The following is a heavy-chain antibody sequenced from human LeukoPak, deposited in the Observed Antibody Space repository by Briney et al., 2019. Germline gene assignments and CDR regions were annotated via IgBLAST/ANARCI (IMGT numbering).Heavy chain of an antibody. J-gene: IGHJ6*03. CDR1: GFTFSSSW. V-gene: IGHV3-20*04. D-gene: IGHD3-22*01. Sequence: GGSLRLSCAASGFTFSSSWMHWVRQGPGKGLEWVSGINWNGGSTSYADSVKGRFTISRDNAMNSLYLQINSLRAEDTALYYCARGPPYYYDSSGYSYYYMDVWGKGTTVTVSS. CDR3: ARGPPYYYDSSGYSYYYMDV. CDR2: INWNGGST.